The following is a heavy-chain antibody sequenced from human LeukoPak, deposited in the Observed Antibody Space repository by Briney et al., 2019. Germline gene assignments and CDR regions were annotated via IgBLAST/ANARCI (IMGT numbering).Heavy chain of an antibody. D-gene: IGHD3-3*01. Sequence: HPGGSLRLSCAASGFTFSNYWMHWVRQAPGKGLEWVSGSGSGGTVYYADSVKGRFTISRDNSKNTLYLQMNSLRAEDTAVYYCAKDFWSGYYPNYWGQGTLVTVSS. V-gene: IGHV3-23*01. J-gene: IGHJ4*02. CDR3: AKDFWSGYYPNY. CDR1: GFTFSNYW. CDR2: SGSGGTV.